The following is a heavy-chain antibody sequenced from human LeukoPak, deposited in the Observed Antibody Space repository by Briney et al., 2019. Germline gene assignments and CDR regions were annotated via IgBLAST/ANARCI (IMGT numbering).Heavy chain of an antibody. CDR1: GYRFTSYW. V-gene: IGHV5-51*01. CDR3: ARHQKRSGWPLFGY. CDR2: NYPGESDT. D-gene: IGHD6-19*01. Sequence: GGSLKISLRGSGYRFTSYWLGWVRQVPGEGLEGMGSNYPGESDTRYSPSFQGQVTISADKSISTAYPQWSRLKPSHTGMYYCARHQKRSGWPLFGYWGQGTLVTVSS. J-gene: IGHJ4*02.